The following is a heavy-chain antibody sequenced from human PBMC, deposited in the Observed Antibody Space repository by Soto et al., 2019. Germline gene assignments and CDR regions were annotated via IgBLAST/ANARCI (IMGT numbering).Heavy chain of an antibody. D-gene: IGHD6-13*01. J-gene: IGHJ3*02. CDR3: ARGYSRSWPNGLDI. Sequence: EVQLVESGGGLVQPGGSLRLSCPAYGFTFSGYWMHWVRQVPGKGPVWVSRINSDGSSTSYADSVKGRFTISRDNAKNTLYLQMNSLRAEDTAVYYCARGYSRSWPNGLDIWGQGTMVTVSS. V-gene: IGHV3-74*01. CDR1: GFTFSGYW. CDR2: INSDGSST.